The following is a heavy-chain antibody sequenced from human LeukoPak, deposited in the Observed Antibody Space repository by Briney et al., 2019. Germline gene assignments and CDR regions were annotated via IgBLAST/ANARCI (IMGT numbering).Heavy chain of an antibody. CDR2: INPNSGGT. V-gene: IGHV1-2*06. Sequence: ASVKVSCKASGYTFTGYYMHWVRQAPGQGLEWMGRINPNSGGTNYAQKFQGRVTMTGDTSISTAYMELSRLRSDDTAVYYCARSRMDTAMVANDAFDIWGQGTMVTVSS. D-gene: IGHD5-18*01. CDR1: GYTFTGYY. CDR3: ARSRMDTAMVANDAFDI. J-gene: IGHJ3*02.